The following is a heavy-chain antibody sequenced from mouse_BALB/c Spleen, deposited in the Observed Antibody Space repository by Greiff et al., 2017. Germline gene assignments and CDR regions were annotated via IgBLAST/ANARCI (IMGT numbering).Heavy chain of an antibody. J-gene: IGHJ3*01. D-gene: IGHD4-1*01. V-gene: IGHV5-6-3*01. Sequence: EVQLVESGGGLVQPGGSLKLSCAASGFTFSSYGMSWVRQTPDKRLELVATINSNGGSTYYPDSVKGRFTISRDNAKNTLYLQMSSLKSEDTAMYYCAKLASFAYWGQGTLVTVSA. CDR2: INSNGGST. CDR1: GFTFSSYG. CDR3: AKLASFAY.